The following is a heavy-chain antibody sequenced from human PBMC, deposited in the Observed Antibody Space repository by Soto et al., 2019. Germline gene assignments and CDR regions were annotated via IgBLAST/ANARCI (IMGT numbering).Heavy chain of an antibody. D-gene: IGHD3-10*01. Sequence: QVQLVESGGGVVQPGRSLRLSCAASGFTFSSYGMHWVRQAPGKGLEWVAVIWYDGSNKYYADSVKGRFTISRDNSKNTLYLQMNSLRAEDTAVYYCARDRWGSGSPIGHEIDYWGQGTTVTVSS. CDR2: IWYDGSNK. V-gene: IGHV3-33*01. CDR1: GFTFSSYG. J-gene: IGHJ4*03. CDR3: ARDRWGSGSPIGHEIDY.